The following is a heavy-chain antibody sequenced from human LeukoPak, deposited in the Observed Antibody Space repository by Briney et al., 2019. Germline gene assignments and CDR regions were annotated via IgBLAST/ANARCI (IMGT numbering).Heavy chain of an antibody. V-gene: IGHV3-23*01. Sequence: GGSLRLSCAASGFTFSSYAMSWVRQAPGKGLEWVSAISGSGGSTYYADSVKGRFTISRDNSKSTLYLQMNSLRVEDTAVYYCTRAAKTDIDYWGQGTLVTVSS. J-gene: IGHJ4*02. CDR1: GFTFSSYA. D-gene: IGHD6-25*01. CDR3: TRAAKTDIDY. CDR2: ISGSGGST.